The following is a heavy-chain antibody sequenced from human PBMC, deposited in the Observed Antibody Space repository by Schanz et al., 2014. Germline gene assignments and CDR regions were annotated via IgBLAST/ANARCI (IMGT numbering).Heavy chain of an antibody. CDR2: IGPDSGST. V-gene: IGHV1-2*06. D-gene: IGHD1-26*01. J-gene: IGHJ4*02. Sequence: QVQLVQSGAEVKPPGASVRVSCKASGYTYIAYDMHWVRQAPGQGLEWMGRIGPDSGSTTYAQKLQGGVTVTRDTSISTAYMELWRLGSEDTAMYYCASDGSGRYTGFDYWGQGTLVTVSS. CDR3: ASDGSGRYTGFDY. CDR1: GYTYIAYD.